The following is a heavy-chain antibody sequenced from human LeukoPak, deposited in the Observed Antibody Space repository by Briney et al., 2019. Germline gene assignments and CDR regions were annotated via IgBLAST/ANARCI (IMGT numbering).Heavy chain of an antibody. V-gene: IGHV4-38-2*01. CDR3: ARQDIVVVPAAPYGMDV. D-gene: IGHD2-2*01. J-gene: IGHJ6*04. CDR2: IYHSGST. Sequence: SETLSLTCAVSGYSISSGYYWGWIRQPPGKGLEWIGSIYHSGSTYYNPSLKSRVTISVDTSKNQFSLRLSSVTAADTAVYYCARQDIVVVPAAPYGMDVWGKGTTVTVSS. CDR1: GYSISSGYY.